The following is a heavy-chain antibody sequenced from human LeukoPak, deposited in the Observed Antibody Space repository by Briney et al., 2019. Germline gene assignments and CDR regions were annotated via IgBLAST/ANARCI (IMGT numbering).Heavy chain of an antibody. CDR1: GYTFTSYD. D-gene: IGHD5-12*01. Sequence: ASVKVSCKASGYTFTSYDINWVRQATGQGLEWMGWMNPNSGNTGYAQKLQGRVTMTTDTSATTAYMELKSLTSDDTAVYYCARMLSGGPFDNWGQGTLVTVSS. V-gene: IGHV1-8*01. CDR3: ARMLSGGPFDN. CDR2: MNPNSGNT. J-gene: IGHJ4*02.